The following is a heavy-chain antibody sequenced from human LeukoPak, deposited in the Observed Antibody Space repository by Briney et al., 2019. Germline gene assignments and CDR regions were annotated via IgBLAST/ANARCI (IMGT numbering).Heavy chain of an antibody. D-gene: IGHD1-26*01. V-gene: IGHV3-33*05. J-gene: IGHJ4*02. CDR2: ISYDGSNK. Sequence: PGRSLRLSCAASGFIFTSYAMHWVRQAPGKGLEWVAVISYDGSNKYYADSVKGRFTISKETSKNILYLQMDSLRVEDTAIYYCAKRGSKWDLDNWGQGTLATVSS. CDR3: AKRGSKWDLDN. CDR1: GFIFTSYA.